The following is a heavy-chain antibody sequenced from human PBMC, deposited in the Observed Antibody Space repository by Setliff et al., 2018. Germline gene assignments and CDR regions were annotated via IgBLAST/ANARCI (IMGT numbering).Heavy chain of an antibody. CDR2: ISSSSSYI. V-gene: IGHV3-21*01. D-gene: IGHD3-3*01. CDR1: GFIFSSYA. Sequence: GGSLRLSCAASGFIFSSYAMFWVRQAPGKGLEYVSAISSSSSYIYYADSVKGRFTISRDNAKNSLYLQMNSLRAEDTAVYYCARDGYYNFWSGPSLAPNWFDPWGQGTLVTVSS. CDR3: ARDGYYNFWSGPSLAPNWFDP. J-gene: IGHJ5*02.